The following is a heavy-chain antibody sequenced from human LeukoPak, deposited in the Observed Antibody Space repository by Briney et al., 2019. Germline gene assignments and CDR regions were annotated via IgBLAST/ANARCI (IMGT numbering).Heavy chain of an antibody. Sequence: GGSLRLSCAASGFTVSSYYMNWVRQAPWKGLQWVSILYSDGATYYADSVKGRFTISRDNSRSTLYLQMNSLRAEDTAVYFCARVAYYRVTADQITDASDVWGHGTVVTVSS. V-gene: IGHV3-66*01. CDR2: LYSDGAT. CDR3: ARVAYYRVTADQITDASDV. CDR1: GFTVSSYY. J-gene: IGHJ3*01. D-gene: IGHD2-21*02.